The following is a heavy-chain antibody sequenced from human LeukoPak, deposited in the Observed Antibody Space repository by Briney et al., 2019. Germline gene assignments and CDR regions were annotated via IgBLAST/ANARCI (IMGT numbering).Heavy chain of an antibody. CDR1: GGSISGYY. J-gene: IGHJ5*02. CDR3: ARNDYSNYYLPFFDP. D-gene: IGHD4-11*01. V-gene: IGHV4-59*01. CDR2: IYYSGST. Sequence: SETLSLTCTVSGGSISGYYWSWIRQPPGKGLEWIGYIYYSGSTNYNPSLKSRVTISVDTSKNQFSLKLSSVTAADTAVYYCARNDYSNYYLPFFDPWGQGTLVTVSS.